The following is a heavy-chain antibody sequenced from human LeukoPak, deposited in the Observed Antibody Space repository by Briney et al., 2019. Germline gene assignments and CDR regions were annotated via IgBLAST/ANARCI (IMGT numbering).Heavy chain of an antibody. D-gene: IGHD1-26*01. CDR1: GGSVGSAGYY. J-gene: IGHJ4*02. Sequence: PSETLSLTCTVSGGSVGSAGYYWSWIRQPPGGGLEWIGYIYYISNTNYNPSLKSRVTMSVNPSKYQFSLKLNSVTAADTAMYYCARTQSQSGSYRYYFGYWGQGTMVTVSS. CDR3: ARTQSQSGSYRYYFGY. CDR2: IYYISNT. V-gene: IGHV4-61*08.